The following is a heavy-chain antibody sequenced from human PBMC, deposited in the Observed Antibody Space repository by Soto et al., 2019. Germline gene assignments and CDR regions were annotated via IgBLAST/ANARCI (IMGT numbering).Heavy chain of an antibody. J-gene: IGHJ4*02. D-gene: IGHD5-12*01. CDR2: IYHSGST. CDR3: ARASYSGYDFDY. CDR1: GGSISSGGYS. V-gene: IGHV4-30-2*01. Sequence: QLQLQESGSGLVKPSQTLSLTCAVSGGSISSGGYSWSWIRQPPGKGLEWIGYIYHSGSTYYNPSLTSRVTISVDGSKNQFSLKLSSVTAADTAVYYCARASYSGYDFDYWGQGTLVTVSS.